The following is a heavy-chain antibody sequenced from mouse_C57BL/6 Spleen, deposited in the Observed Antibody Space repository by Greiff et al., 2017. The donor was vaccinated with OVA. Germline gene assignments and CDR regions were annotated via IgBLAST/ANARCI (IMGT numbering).Heavy chain of an antibody. CDR2: IDPSDSET. CDR3: ARGGVYGSSYEAMDY. D-gene: IGHD1-1*01. Sequence: QVQLQQPGAELVRPGSSVKLSCKASGYTFTSYWMHWVKQRPIQGLEWIGNIDPSDSETHYNQKFKDKAKLTVDKSSSTAYMQLSSLTSEDSAVYYCARGGVYGSSYEAMDYWGQGTSVTVSS. CDR1: GYTFTSYW. J-gene: IGHJ4*01. V-gene: IGHV1-52*01.